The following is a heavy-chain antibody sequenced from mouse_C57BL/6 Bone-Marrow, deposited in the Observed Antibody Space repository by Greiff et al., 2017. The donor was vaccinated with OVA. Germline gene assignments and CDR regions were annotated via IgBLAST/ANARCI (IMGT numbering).Heavy chain of an antibody. CDR3: TRRDYGSSYEDDY. Sequence: VQLQQSGAELVRPGASVTLSCKASGYTFTDYEMHWVKQTPVHGLEWIGAIDPETGGTAYNQKFKGKAILTADKSSSTAYMELRSLTSEDSAVYYCTRRDYGSSYEDDYWGQGTTLTVSS. D-gene: IGHD1-1*01. V-gene: IGHV1-15*01. J-gene: IGHJ2*01. CDR2: IDPETGGT. CDR1: GYTFTDYE.